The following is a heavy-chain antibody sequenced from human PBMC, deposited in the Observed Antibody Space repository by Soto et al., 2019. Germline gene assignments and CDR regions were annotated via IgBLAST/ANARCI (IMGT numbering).Heavy chain of an antibody. J-gene: IGHJ6*03. CDR2: MNPNSGDT. Sequence: QVQLVQSGAEVKKPGASVKVSCKASGYTFSSYDINWVRQATGQGLEWMGWMNPNSGDTNYPQKFQGRVTMTRNTSIATAYMELSSLRSEDTAVYYCARGLKFITPLVRGVNPYYYYYMDVWGEGTTVTVSS. D-gene: IGHD3-10*01. V-gene: IGHV1-8*01. CDR1: GYTFSSYD. CDR3: ARGLKFITPLVRGVNPYYYYYMDV.